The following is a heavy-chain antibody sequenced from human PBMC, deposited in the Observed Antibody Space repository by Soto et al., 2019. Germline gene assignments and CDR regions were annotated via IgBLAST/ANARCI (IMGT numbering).Heavy chain of an antibody. CDR2: IYYSGST. J-gene: IGHJ5*02. CDR3: ARDRGDDYSNNNWFDP. V-gene: IGHV4-31*03. Sequence: SETLSLTCTVSGGSISSGGYYWGWIRQHPGKGLEWIGYIYYSGSTYYNPSLKSRVTISVDTSKNQFSLKLSSVTAADTAVYYCARDRGDDYSNNNWFDPWGQGTLVTVSS. CDR1: GGSISSGGYY. D-gene: IGHD4-4*01.